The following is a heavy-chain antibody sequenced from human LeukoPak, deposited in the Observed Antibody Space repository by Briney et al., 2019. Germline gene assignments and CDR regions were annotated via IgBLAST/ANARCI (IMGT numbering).Heavy chain of an antibody. CDR2: IYHSGST. J-gene: IGHJ4*02. Sequence: SETLSLTCTVSGYSISSGYYWGWIRQPPGKGLEWIGSIYHSGSTYYNPSLKSRVTISVDTSKNQFSLKLSSVTAADTAVYYCARVVYDYVWGSYHEYYFDYWGQGTLVTVSS. V-gene: IGHV4-38-2*02. D-gene: IGHD3-16*02. CDR1: GYSISSGYY. CDR3: ARVVYDYVWGSYHEYYFDY.